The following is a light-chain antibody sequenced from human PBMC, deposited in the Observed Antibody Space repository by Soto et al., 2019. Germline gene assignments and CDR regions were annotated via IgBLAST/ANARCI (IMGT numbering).Light chain of an antibody. V-gene: IGKV3-15*01. CDR2: RAS. CDR3: QQYGSPIT. CDR1: QTIYSN. Sequence: VMTKSQSTLAVAPGERSTLCCRAGQTIYSNVAWYQQRPGQAPRLLIYRASTRATGVPARFSGSGSGTEFTLTISRLEPEDFAVYYCQQYGSPITFGQGTRLEIK. J-gene: IGKJ5*01.